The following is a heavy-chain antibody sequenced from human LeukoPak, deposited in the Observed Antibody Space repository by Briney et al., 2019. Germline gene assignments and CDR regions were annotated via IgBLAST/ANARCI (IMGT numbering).Heavy chain of an antibody. CDR1: GYTFTSYY. D-gene: IGHD6-13*01. V-gene: IGHV1-46*01. CDR3: ARANREYSSGWYGDY. Sequence: ASVKVSCKASGYTFTSYYMHWVRQAPGQGLEWMGIINPSGGSTSYAQKFQGRVTMTRDTSTSTVYMELSSLRSEDTAVYYCARANREYSSGWYGDYWGQGTLVTVSS. J-gene: IGHJ4*02. CDR2: INPSGGST.